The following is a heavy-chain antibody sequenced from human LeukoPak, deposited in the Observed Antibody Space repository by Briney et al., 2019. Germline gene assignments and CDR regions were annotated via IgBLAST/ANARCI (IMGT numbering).Heavy chain of an antibody. D-gene: IGHD6-13*01. J-gene: IGHJ4*02. CDR3: AKGSSNWLDHYYFDF. CDR1: GFTFSSYA. V-gene: IGHV3-23*01. CDR2: ISDSGGST. Sequence: RPGGSLRLSCAASGFTFSSYAVSWVRQAPGKGLAWVSAISDSGGSTQYADSVKGRFTISRDNSKNTLYLQMNSLRVEDTAVYYCAKGSSNWLDHYYFDFWGQGTLVTVSS.